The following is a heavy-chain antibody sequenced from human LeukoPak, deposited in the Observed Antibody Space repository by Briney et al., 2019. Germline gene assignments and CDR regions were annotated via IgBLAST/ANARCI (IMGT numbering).Heavy chain of an antibody. J-gene: IGHJ4*02. D-gene: IGHD1-7*01. CDR2: INHSGST. CDR3: SRSNYASFSFDY. CDR1: AGSFSGYY. V-gene: IGHV4-34*01. Sequence: SETLSLTCAVYAGSFSGYYWSWIRQPPGKGLEWIGEINHSGSTNYNPSLKSRVSISVDTSKNQVSLMLSSVTAADTAVYYCSRSNYASFSFDYWGQGTLVTVSS.